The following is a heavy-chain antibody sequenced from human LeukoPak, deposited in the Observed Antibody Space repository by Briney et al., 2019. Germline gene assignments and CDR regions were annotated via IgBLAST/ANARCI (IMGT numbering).Heavy chain of an antibody. D-gene: IGHD3-10*01. V-gene: IGHV1-2*06. Sequence: GASVKVSCKASGYTFTGYYMHWVRQAPGQGLEWMGRINPNSGGTNYAQKFQGRVTMTRDTSISTAYMKLSRLRSDDTAVYYCARDLAPHYGRSSQRVDSDSWGQGTLVTVSS. CDR2: INPNSGGT. CDR3: ARDLAPHYGRSSQRVDSDS. CDR1: GYTFTGYY. J-gene: IGHJ5*01.